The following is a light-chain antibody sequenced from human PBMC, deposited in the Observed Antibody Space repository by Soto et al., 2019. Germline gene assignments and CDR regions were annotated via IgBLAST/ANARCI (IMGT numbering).Light chain of an antibody. CDR1: QSVGNTD. CDR3: QHYDNTPPSVT. CDR2: ASS. Sequence: EIVLTQSPGTRSLSPGEGATLSCRASQSVGNTDLVCNQQKRGQAPRLLICASSCRATGIPDRFRGGGSGTDFTLTIGRLEPGDFAVYYCQHYDNTPPSVTFGPGTKVDIK. J-gene: IGKJ3*01. V-gene: IGKV3-20*01.